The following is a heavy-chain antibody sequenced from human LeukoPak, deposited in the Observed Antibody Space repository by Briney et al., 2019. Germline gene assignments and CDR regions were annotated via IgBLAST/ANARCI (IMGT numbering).Heavy chain of an antibody. V-gene: IGHV1-18*04. Sequence: GASVKVSCKASGYTFTGYYMHWVRQAPGQGLEWMGWISAYNGNTNYAQKLQGRVTMTTDTSTSTAYMELRSLRPDDTAVYFCARAVIYSSGCWEETHWGQGTLVTVSS. D-gene: IGHD6-19*01. CDR2: ISAYNGNT. CDR1: GYTFTGYY. CDR3: ARAVIYSSGCWEETH. J-gene: IGHJ4*02.